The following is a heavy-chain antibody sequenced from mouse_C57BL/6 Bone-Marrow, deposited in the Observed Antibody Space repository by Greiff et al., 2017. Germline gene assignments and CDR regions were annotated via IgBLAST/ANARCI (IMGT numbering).Heavy chain of an antibody. Sequence: VKLVASGAELVRPGTSVKVSCKASGYAFTNYLIEWVKQRPGQGLEWIGVINPGSGGTNYNEKFKGKATLTADKSSSTAYMQLSSLTSEDSAVYFCARSKNWDSWFAYWGQGTLVTVSA. CDR3: ARSKNWDSWFAY. V-gene: IGHV1-54*01. D-gene: IGHD4-1*01. CDR2: INPGSGGT. J-gene: IGHJ3*01. CDR1: GYAFTNYL.